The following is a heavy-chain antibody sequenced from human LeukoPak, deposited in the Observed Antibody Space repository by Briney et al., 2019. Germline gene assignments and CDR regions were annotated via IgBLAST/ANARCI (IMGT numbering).Heavy chain of an antibody. V-gene: IGHV3-23*01. D-gene: IGHD3-22*01. CDR3: AKLHASAYYYNWFDP. J-gene: IGHJ5*02. CDR1: GFTFSSYA. CDR2: ISDSGGST. Sequence: GGSLRLSCAASGFTFSSYAMSWVRQAPGKGLEWVSIISDSGGSTYYADSVKGRFTISGDNSKNTLYLQMNSLRAEDTAVYYCAKLHASAYYYNWFDPWGQGTLVTVSS.